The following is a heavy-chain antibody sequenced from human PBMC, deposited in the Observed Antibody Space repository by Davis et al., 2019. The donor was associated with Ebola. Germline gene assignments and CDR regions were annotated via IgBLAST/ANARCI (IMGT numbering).Heavy chain of an antibody. D-gene: IGHD2-21*02. CDR2: IIPILGIA. V-gene: IGHV1-69*04. CDR1: GGTFSSYA. Sequence: AASVKVSCKASGGTFSSYAISWVRQAPGQGLEWMGRIIPILGIANYAQKFQGRVTITADKSTSTAYMELSSLRSEDTAVYYCAREPIVVVTATYYYYGMDVWGQGTTVTVSS. J-gene: IGHJ6*02. CDR3: AREPIVVVTATYYYYGMDV.